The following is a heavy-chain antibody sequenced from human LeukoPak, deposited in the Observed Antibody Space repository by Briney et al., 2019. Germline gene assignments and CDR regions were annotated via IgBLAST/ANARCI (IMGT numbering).Heavy chain of an antibody. CDR3: ARDGITMRILEY. Sequence: GGSLRLSCATSGFTFSRYNVNWVRQAPGKGLEWVSSITSSSIYKYYADSMKGRFTISRDNAKNSLYLQMDSLRAEDTAVYYCARDGITMRILEYWGQGTLVTVSS. D-gene: IGHD3-10*01. CDR2: ITSSSIYK. J-gene: IGHJ4*02. CDR1: GFTFSRYN. V-gene: IGHV3-21*01.